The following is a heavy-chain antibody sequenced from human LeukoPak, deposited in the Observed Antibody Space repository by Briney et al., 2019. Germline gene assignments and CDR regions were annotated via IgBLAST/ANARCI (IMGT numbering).Heavy chain of an antibody. J-gene: IGHJ4*02. V-gene: IGHV4-39*07. CDR2: IYYSGST. Sequence: SETLSLTCTVSGGSISSSSYYWGWIRQPPGKGLECIGSIYYSGSTYYNPSLKSRVTISVDTSKNQFSLKLSSVTAADTAVYYCAMMATSHWGQGTLVTVSS. CDR3: AMMATSH. D-gene: IGHD5-24*01. CDR1: GGSISSSSYY.